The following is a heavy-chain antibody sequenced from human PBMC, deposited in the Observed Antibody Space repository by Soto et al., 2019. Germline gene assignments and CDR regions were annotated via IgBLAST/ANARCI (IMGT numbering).Heavy chain of an antibody. D-gene: IGHD5-12*01. CDR3: AHIDPEIVTVGGHGGFDY. CDR2: IYWDDDK. J-gene: IGHJ4*02. CDR1: GFSLTSGVG. Sequence: QITLKESGPTLVRPPQTLTLTCTFSGFSLTSGVGVGWIRQPPGKALEWLALIYWDDDKRYSPSLKNRLAITKYPSKNQVVLTMTNVGPVDTATYFCAHIDPEIVTVGGHGGFDYWGQGTLVTVSS. V-gene: IGHV2-5*02.